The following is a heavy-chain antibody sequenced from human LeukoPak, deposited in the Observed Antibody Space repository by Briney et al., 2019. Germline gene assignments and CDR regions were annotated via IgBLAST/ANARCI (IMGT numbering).Heavy chain of an antibody. D-gene: IGHD3-3*01. CDR3: ARHAFTDFWSGYYPNWFDP. CDR2: IYYSGST. V-gene: IGHV4-39*01. CDR1: GGSISSSSYY. J-gene: IGHJ5*02. Sequence: SETLSLTRTVSGGSISSSSYYWGWIRQPPGKGLEWIGSIYYSGSTYYNPSLKSRVTISVDTSKNQFSLKLSSVTAADTAVYYCARHAFTDFWSGYYPNWFDPWGQGTLVTVSS.